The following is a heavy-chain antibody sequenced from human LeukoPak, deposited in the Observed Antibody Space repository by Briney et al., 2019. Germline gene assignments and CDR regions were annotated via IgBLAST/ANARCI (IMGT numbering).Heavy chain of an antibody. J-gene: IGHJ4*02. CDR3: AREGDFCSGYPVG. Sequence: GGSLRLSCVASEFTFSSYSMNWVRQAPGKGLEWVSSISSDGDDLYYADSVKGRFTIARENAENSLYLQMNSLRAEDTAVYYCAREGDFCSGYPVGWGQGTLDTVSS. CDR1: EFTFSSYS. V-gene: IGHV3-21*01. CDR2: ISSDGDDL. D-gene: IGHD3-3*01.